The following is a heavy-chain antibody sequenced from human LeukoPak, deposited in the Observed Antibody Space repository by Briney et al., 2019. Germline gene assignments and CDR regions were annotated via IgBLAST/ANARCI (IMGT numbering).Heavy chain of an antibody. D-gene: IGHD2-15*01. V-gene: IGHV4-30-4*01. CDR1: GGSISSGDLY. CDR2: IYYSGST. Sequence: PSETLSLTCTVSGGSISSGDLYWSWIRQPPGTGLEGIGYIYYSGSTYYNPSLKSRVTLSVDTSKNQFSLKLSSVTAADTAVYFCARGAMVAATRSYYYGMDVWGQGTTVTVSS. J-gene: IGHJ6*02. CDR3: ARGAMVAATRSYYYGMDV.